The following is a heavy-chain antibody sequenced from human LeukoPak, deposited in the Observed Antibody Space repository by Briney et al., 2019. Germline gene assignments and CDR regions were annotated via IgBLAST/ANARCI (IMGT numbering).Heavy chain of an antibody. CDR2: ISSGGSYQ. D-gene: IGHD3-22*01. CDR1: GVSFSSYT. J-gene: IGHJ1*01. CDR3: ARGRYDSSVKTLEYFQH. V-gene: IGHV3-21*01. Sequence: GGSLRLSCVASGVSFSSYTMNWVRQAPGKGLEWVSSISSGGSYQYYADALKGRFTISRDNAKNSLYLQMDSLRVEDTAVYYCARGRYDSSVKTLEYFQHWGQGTLVTVSS.